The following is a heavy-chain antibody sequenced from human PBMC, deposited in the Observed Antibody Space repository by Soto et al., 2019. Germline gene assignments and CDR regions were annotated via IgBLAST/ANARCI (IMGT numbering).Heavy chain of an antibody. CDR1: GFTFDDYA. CDR2: ISWNSGSI. J-gene: IGHJ4*02. D-gene: IGHD3-9*01. CDR3: AKGHRYYDILTGYYGYFDY. V-gene: IGHV3-9*01. Sequence: PGGSLRLSCAASGFTFDDYAMHWVRQAPGKGLEWVSGISWNSGSIGYADSVKGRFTISRDNAKNSLYLQMNSLRAEDTALYYCAKGHRYYDILTGYYGYFDYWGQGTLVTVSS.